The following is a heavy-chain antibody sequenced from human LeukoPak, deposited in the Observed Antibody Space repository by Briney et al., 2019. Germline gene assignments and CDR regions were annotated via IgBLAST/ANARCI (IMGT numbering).Heavy chain of an antibody. D-gene: IGHD3-10*01. CDR2: IYTSGST. Sequence: SETLSLTCTVSGGSISSYYWSWIRQPAGKGLEWIGRIYTSGSTNYNPSLKSRVTISVDTSKNQFSLKLSSVTAADTAVYYCARGEGVYYYAYYYYYMDVWGKGTTVTISS. J-gene: IGHJ6*03. CDR1: GGSISSYY. CDR3: ARGEGVYYYAYYYYYMDV. V-gene: IGHV4-4*07.